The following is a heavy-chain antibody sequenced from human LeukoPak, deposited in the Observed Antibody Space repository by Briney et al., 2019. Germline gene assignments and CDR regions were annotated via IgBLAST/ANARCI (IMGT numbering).Heavy chain of an antibody. D-gene: IGHD3-3*01. Sequence: ASVKVSCKVSGYTLTELSMHWVRQAPGKGLEWMGGFDPEDGETIYAQKFQGRVTMTEDTSTDTAYMELSSLRSEDTAVCYCATGAHGVVPPYYFDYWGQGTLVTVSS. CDR3: ATGAHGVVPPYYFDY. J-gene: IGHJ4*02. CDR1: GYTLTELS. CDR2: FDPEDGET. V-gene: IGHV1-24*01.